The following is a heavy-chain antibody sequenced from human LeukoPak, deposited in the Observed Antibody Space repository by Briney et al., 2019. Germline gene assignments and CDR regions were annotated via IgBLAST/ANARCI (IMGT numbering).Heavy chain of an antibody. CDR2: IYYSGST. V-gene: IGHV4-30-4*01. Sequence: SETLSLTCTVSGGSISSGDYYWSWIRQPPGKGLEWIGYIYYSGSTYYNPSLKSRVTISVDTSKNQFSLKLSSVTAADTAVYYCARTMPNLYYYDSSGSAFDIWGQGTMVTVSS. CDR1: GGSISSGDYY. D-gene: IGHD3-22*01. J-gene: IGHJ3*02. CDR3: ARTMPNLYYYDSSGSAFDI.